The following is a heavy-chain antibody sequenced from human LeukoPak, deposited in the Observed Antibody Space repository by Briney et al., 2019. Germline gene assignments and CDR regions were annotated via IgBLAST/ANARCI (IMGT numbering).Heavy chain of an antibody. D-gene: IGHD3-3*01. CDR2: ISSSSSYT. CDR3: ARTLRFFRFLDV. CDR1: GFTFSDYY. V-gene: IGHV3-11*03. J-gene: IGHJ6*02. Sequence: PGGSLRLSCAASGFTFSDYYMSWIRQAPGKGLEWVSYISSSSSYTNYADSVKGRFTISRDNAKNSLYLQMNSLRAEDTAVYYCARTLRFFRFLDVWGQGTTVTVSS.